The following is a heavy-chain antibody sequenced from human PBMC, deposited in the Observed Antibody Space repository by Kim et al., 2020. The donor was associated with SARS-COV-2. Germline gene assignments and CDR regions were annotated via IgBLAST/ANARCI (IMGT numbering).Heavy chain of an antibody. D-gene: IGHD3-22*01. CDR2: VSGVGGGT. J-gene: IGHJ3*02. V-gene: IGHV3-23*01. CDR3: AKARGGSKWLPDVFDS. Sequence: GGSLRLSCAASGFTFSSYALSWVRQAPGKGPEWVSAVSGVGGGTYYADSVKGRFTISRDSSENTLFLDMNSLRDEDTAIYYCAKARGGSKWLPDVFDSWGQGTMVTVSS. CDR1: GFTFSSYA.